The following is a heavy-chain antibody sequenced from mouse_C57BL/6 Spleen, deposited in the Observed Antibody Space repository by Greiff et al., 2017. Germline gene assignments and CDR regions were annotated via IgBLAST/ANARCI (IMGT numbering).Heavy chain of an antibody. J-gene: IGHJ2*01. CDR3: ARKTAGWYFDY. V-gene: IGHV1-69*01. Sequence: VQLQQPGAELVMPGASVKLSCKASGYTFTSYWMHWVKQRPGQGLEWIGEIDPSDSYTNYNQKFKGKSTLTVDKSSSTAYMQLSSLTSEDSAVXYCARKTAGWYFDYWGQGTTLTVSS. CDR1: GYTFTSYW. CDR2: IDPSDSYT. D-gene: IGHD1-1*02.